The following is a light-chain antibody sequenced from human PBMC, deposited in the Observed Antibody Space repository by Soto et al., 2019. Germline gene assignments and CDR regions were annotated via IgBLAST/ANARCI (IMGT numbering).Light chain of an antibody. CDR2: DVS. CDR1: SSDVGSYNY. J-gene: IGLJ1*01. V-gene: IGLV2-14*01. CDR3: SSYTSSTTYV. Sequence: QSVLTQPASVSGSPGQSITISCTGTSSDVGSYNYVSWYQQHPGKAPKLMIYDVSNRPSGVSNRFSGSKSGNTASLTISGLQGEDEADYYCSSYTSSTTYVFGTGTKLTVL.